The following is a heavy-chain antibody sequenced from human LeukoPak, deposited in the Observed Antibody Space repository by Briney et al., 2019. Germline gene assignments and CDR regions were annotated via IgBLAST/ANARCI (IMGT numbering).Heavy chain of an antibody. CDR1: GGSISSSSYS. J-gene: IGHJ4*02. D-gene: IGHD2-15*01. CDR2: IYYSGST. CDR3: ARHPRGGYSSFDY. Sequence: SETLSLTCTVSGGSISSSSYSWGWIRQPPGKGLEWIGSIYYSGSTYYNPSLKSRVTISVDTSKNQFSLKLSSVTAADTAVYYCARHPRGGYSSFDYWGQGTLVTVSS. V-gene: IGHV4-39*01.